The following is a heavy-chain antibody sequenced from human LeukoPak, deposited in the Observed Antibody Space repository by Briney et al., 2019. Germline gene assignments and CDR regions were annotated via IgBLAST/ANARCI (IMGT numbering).Heavy chain of an antibody. Sequence: PSETLSLTCTVSGGSISSGGYYWSWIRQPPGKGLEWIGYIYHSGSTYYNPSLKSRVTISVDRSKNQFSLKLSSVTAADTAVYYCARDRTVYYYMDVWGKGTTVTVSS. CDR1: GGSISSGGYY. D-gene: IGHD2-8*02. CDR3: ARDRTVYYYMDV. V-gene: IGHV4-30-2*01. CDR2: IYHSGST. J-gene: IGHJ6*03.